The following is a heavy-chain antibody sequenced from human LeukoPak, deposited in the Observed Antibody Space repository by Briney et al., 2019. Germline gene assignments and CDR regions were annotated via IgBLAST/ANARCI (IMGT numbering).Heavy chain of an antibody. V-gene: IGHV3-23*01. Sequence: GGSLRLSCAASGFTFSSYAMSWVRQAPGKGLEWVSAISGSGGSTYYADSVKGRFTISRDNSKNTLYMQMNSLRAEDTAVYYCANWDHDSISYSFQYYFDYWGQGTLVTVSS. J-gene: IGHJ4*02. CDR1: GFTFSSYA. D-gene: IGHD3-22*01. CDR2: ISGSGGST. CDR3: ANWDHDSISYSFQYYFDY.